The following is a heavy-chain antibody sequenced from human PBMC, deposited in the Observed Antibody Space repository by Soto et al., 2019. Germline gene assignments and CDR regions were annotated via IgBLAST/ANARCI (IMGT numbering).Heavy chain of an antibody. D-gene: IGHD2-8*01. V-gene: IGHV3-23*01. CDR2: ITGSGRDT. J-gene: IGHJ4*02. CDR1: GFTFGSYV. Sequence: SLRLSCAASGFTFGSYVLSWVRQAPGKGLDWVSGITGSGRDTYYADSVKGRFTISRDNSKNMVFLQMNSLRAEDTALYYCAKNGLDNSPSAIDSWGPGTLVTVSS. CDR3: AKNGLDNSPSAIDS.